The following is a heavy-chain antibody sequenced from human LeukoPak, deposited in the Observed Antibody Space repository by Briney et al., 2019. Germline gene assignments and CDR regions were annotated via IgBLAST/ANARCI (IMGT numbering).Heavy chain of an antibody. Sequence: SGTLSLTCAVSGASISSGYWWSWVRQPPGKGLEWIGEIYHSGSTNHNPSLKSRVTISVDKSKSQFSLNLSSVTAADTAVYCCARDDTGVIRGIRFHYWGQGTLVTVSS. V-gene: IGHV4-4*01. CDR3: ARDDTGVIRGIRFHY. CDR1: GASISSGYW. CDR2: IYHSGST. D-gene: IGHD3-10*01. J-gene: IGHJ4*02.